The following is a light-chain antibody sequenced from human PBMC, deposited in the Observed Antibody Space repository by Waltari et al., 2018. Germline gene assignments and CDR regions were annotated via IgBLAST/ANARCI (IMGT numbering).Light chain of an antibody. V-gene: IGKV1-39*01. CDR1: QSISSY. J-gene: IGKJ4*01. Sequence: DIQMTQSPSSLSASVGDRVTITCRASQSISSYLNWYQQIPGKAPKLLIYAASSSQSGVPSRFSGSGSGTDFTRTISSLQPEYFATYYCQQSYSTPLTFGGGTKVEIK. CDR2: AAS. CDR3: QQSYSTPLT.